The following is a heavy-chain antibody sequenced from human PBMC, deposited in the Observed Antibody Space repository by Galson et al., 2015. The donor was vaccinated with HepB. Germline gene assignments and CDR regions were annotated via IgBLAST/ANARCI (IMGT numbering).Heavy chain of an antibody. D-gene: IGHD3-10*01. CDR2: MNPNSGNT. CDR1: GYTFTSND. J-gene: IGHJ6*03. CDR3: ARGRFGSGEDFYYYMDV. V-gene: IGHV1-8*01. Sequence: SVKVSCKASGYTFTSNDINWVRQATGQGLEWMGWMNPNSGNTGSAQKFQGRVTMTRNTSISTAYMELSSLTSEDTAVYYCARGRFGSGEDFYYYMDVWGKGTTVTASS.